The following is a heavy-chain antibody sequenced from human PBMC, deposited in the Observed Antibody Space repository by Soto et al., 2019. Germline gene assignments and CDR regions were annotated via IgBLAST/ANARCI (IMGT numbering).Heavy chain of an antibody. CDR3: SRVPVYFDRYGYY. V-gene: IGHV4-39*01. Sequence: SEALSLTCTVSGGSISSRRYFWGWIRHPPGKGLEWIGSIYYSGSTYYNPSLKSRATVSVDTSKNQFSLKLSSVTAADTAVFYRSRVPVYFDRYGYY. CDR2: IYYSGST. J-gene: IGHJ6*01. CDR1: GGSISSRRYF. D-gene: IGHD3-9*01.